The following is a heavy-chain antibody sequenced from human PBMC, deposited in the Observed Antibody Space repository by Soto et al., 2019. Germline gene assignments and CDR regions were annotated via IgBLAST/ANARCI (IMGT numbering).Heavy chain of an antibody. CDR1: GFTFSSYW. D-gene: IGHD1-1*01. Sequence: GGSLRLSCAASGFTFSSYWMHWVRQAPGKGLVWVSRINSDGSSTSYADSVKGRFTISRDNAKNTLYLQMNSLRAEDTAVYYCARGEPDPSFGHYSYMDVWGKGTTVTVSS. CDR2: INSDGSST. V-gene: IGHV3-74*01. J-gene: IGHJ6*03. CDR3: ARGEPDPSFGHYSYMDV.